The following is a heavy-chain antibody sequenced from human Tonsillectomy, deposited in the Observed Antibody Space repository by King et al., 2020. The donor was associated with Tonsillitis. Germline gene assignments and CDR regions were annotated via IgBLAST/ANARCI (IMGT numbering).Heavy chain of an antibody. CDR1: GFTFSNYW. J-gene: IGHJ4*02. CDR2: SNSDGSST. Sequence: VQLVESGGGLVQPGGSLRLSCAASGFTFSNYWMHWVRQTPGKGLVWVSRSNSDGSSTSYADSVKGRFTISRDNAKNTLYLQMNSLRAEDTAVYYCARDRADILTGYGFFDSWGQGTRVTVSS. V-gene: IGHV3-74*01. D-gene: IGHD3-9*01. CDR3: ARDRADILTGYGFFDS.